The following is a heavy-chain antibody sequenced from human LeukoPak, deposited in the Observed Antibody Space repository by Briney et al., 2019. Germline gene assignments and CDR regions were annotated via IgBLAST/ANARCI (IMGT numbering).Heavy chain of an antibody. CDR1: GFTFSSYS. CDR2: ISRSSSYI. V-gene: IGHV3-21*01. Sequence: GGSLRLSCAASGFTFSSYSINWVRQAPGRGLEWVSSISRSSSYIYYADSVKGRFTISRDNAKNSLYLQMNSLRGEDTAVYYCVTSPITIFGVVKPTGYFDYWGQGTLVTVSS. D-gene: IGHD3-3*01. CDR3: VTSPITIFGVVKPTGYFDY. J-gene: IGHJ4*02.